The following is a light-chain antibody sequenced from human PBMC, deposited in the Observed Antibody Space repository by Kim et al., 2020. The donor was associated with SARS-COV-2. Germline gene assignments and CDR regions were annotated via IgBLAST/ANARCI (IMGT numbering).Light chain of an antibody. CDR2: SNN. Sequence: ISCSGSSSNIGINSVSWFQQFPGTAPKLLIYSNNQRPSGVPARFSGGKSGTSASLATSGLQSEDEADYYCAAWDDTLKSFVFGTGTSITVL. CDR1: SSNIGINS. CDR3: AAWDDTLKSFV. J-gene: IGLJ1*01. V-gene: IGLV1-44*01.